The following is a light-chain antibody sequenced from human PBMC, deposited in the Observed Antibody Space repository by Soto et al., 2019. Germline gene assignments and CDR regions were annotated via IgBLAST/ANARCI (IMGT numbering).Light chain of an antibody. J-gene: IGKJ5*01. V-gene: IGKV3-20*01. CDR3: QQYGSSPQT. Sequence: EIVLTQSPGTLSLSPGERATLYCRASQSVSSSYLAWYQQKPGQAPRLLIHGASSRATGIPDRFSGSGSGTDFTLTISRLEPEDFAVYYCQQYGSSPQTFGQGTRLEIK. CDR2: GAS. CDR1: QSVSSSY.